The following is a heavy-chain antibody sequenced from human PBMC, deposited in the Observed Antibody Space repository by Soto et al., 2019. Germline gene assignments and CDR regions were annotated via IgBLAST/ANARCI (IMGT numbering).Heavy chain of an antibody. CDR3: ARPAALVRWELLQGYFQH. V-gene: IGHV1-3*01. CDR2: INAGNGNT. J-gene: IGHJ1*01. CDR1: GYTFTSYA. Sequence: PAASVKVSCKASGYTFTSYAMHWVRQAPGQRLEWMGWINAGNGNTKYSQKFQGRVTITRDTSASTAYMELSSLRSEDTAVYYCARPAALVRWELLQGYFQHWGQGTLVTVSS. D-gene: IGHD1-26*01.